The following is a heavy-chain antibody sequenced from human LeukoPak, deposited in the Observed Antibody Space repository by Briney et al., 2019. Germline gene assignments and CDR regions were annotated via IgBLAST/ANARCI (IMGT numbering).Heavy chain of an antibody. V-gene: IGHV1-69*05. CDR1: GDTFSNYP. CDR3: ARALGYCYMDV. J-gene: IGHJ6*03. CDR2: IIPFFGTT. Sequence: SVKVSCKASGDTFSNYPITWVRQAPGQGLEWMGRIIPFFGTTIYAQKFQGRVTITTDESTSTAYMELSSLRSEDTAVYYCARALGYCYMDVWGKGTTVIVSS.